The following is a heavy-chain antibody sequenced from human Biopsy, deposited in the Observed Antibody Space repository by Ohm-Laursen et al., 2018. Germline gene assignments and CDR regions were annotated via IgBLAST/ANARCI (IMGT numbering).Heavy chain of an antibody. D-gene: IGHD2-2*01. V-gene: IGHV3-21*01. J-gene: IGHJ6*02. Sequence: SLRLSRSASGFSFSSYGMHWVRQAPGKGLGWVSSISSSSNFIYYGDSVKGRFTISRDNAKNSLYLQMNSLRAEDTAVYYCARVLLPAAAVHYGMDVWGQGTTVIVSS. CDR2: ISSSSNFI. CDR3: ARVLLPAAAVHYGMDV. CDR1: GFSFSSYG.